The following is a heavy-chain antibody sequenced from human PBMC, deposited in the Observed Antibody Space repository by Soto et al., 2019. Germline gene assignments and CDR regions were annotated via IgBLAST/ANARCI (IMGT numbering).Heavy chain of an antibody. CDR1: GFTFSDYY. CDR3: ARGPYYYDSSEGGLDI. D-gene: IGHD3-22*01. J-gene: IGHJ6*02. CDR2: SRSKPNSYTT. V-gene: IGHV3-72*01. Sequence: PGGSLILSCAASGFTFSDYYMDWVRQAPGKGLEWVGRSRSKPNSYTTEYVASVKGRFTISRDASKSSLYLQMNSLKTEDTAVYYCARGPYYYDSSEGGLDIWGQGTTVTVSS.